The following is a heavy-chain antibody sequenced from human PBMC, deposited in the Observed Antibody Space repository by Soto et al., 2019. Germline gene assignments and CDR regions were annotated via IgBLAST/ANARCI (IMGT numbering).Heavy chain of an antibody. CDR1: GYTFTGYY. V-gene: IGHV1-2*02. CDR2: INPNSGGT. Sequence: ASVKVSCKASGYTFTGYYMHWVLQAPGQGLEWMGWINPNSGGTNYAQKFQGRVTMTRDTSISTAYMELSRLRSDDTAVYYCARDRSRQQLVRHNWFDPWGQGTLVTVSS. J-gene: IGHJ5*02. D-gene: IGHD6-13*01. CDR3: ARDRSRQQLVRHNWFDP.